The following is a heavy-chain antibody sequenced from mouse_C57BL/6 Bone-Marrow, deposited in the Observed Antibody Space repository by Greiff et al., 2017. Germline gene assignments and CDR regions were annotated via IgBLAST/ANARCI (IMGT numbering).Heavy chain of an antibody. Sequence: EVMLVESGEGLVKPGGSLKLSCAASGFTFSSYAMSWVRQTPEKRLEWVAYISSGGDYIYYADTVKGRFTISRDNARNTLYLQMSSLKSEDTAMYYCTRDGTTVVTYYYAMDYWGQGPSVTVSS. CDR2: ISSGGDYI. CDR3: TRDGTTVVTYYYAMDY. CDR1: GFTFSSYA. J-gene: IGHJ4*01. V-gene: IGHV5-9-1*02. D-gene: IGHD1-1*01.